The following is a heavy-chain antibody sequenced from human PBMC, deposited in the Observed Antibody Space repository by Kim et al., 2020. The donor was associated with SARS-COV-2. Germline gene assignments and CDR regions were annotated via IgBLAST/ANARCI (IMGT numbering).Heavy chain of an antibody. CDR1: GFTFDDYA. V-gene: IGHV3-43*02. Sequence: GGSLRLSCAASGFTFDDYAMHWVRQAPGKGLEWVSLISGDGGSTYYADSVKGRFTISRDNSKNSLYLQMNSLRTEDTALYYCAKEAAAAGTDYYYYYYMDVWGKGTTVTVSS. J-gene: IGHJ6*03. D-gene: IGHD6-13*01. CDR3: AKEAAAAGTDYYYYYYMDV. CDR2: ISGDGGST.